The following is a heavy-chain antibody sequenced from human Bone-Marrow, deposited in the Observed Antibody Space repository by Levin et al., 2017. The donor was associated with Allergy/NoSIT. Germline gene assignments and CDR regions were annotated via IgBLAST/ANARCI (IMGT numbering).Heavy chain of an antibody. D-gene: IGHD2-15*01. CDR2: INPNSGNT. Sequence: GESLKISCKTSGYTFTSYNVYWVRQATGQGLEWMGYINPNSGNTGYAQTFQGRVTMTRNSSITTAYMELSGLRSEDTAMYYCARGDCYSGSCYGPDWFDPWGQGTQVTVSS. CDR1: GYTFTSYN. V-gene: IGHV1-8*01. J-gene: IGHJ5*02. CDR3: ARGDCYSGSCYGPDWFDP.